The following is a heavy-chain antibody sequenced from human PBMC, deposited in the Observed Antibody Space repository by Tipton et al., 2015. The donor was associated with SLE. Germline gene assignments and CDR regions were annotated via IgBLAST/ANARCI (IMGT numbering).Heavy chain of an antibody. CDR1: GGSVSSRSYY. D-gene: IGHD3/OR15-3a*01. CDR3: ARVDTIYSFDY. J-gene: IGHJ4*02. CDR2: IYYSGYT. V-gene: IGHV4-39*07. Sequence: TLSLTCTVSGGSVSSRSYYWGWIRQPPGKGLEWIGSIYYSGYTNYNPSLKSRVTMSVDMSKNQFSLKLTSVTAADMAIYYCARVDTIYSFDYWGQGALVTVSS.